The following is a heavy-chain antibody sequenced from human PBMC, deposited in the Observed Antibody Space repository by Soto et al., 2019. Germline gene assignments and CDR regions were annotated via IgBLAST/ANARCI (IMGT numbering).Heavy chain of an antibody. V-gene: IGHV4-34*01. CDR2: INHSGST. CDR1: GGSFSGYY. D-gene: IGHD4-17*01. CDR3: ARTVYHYDVMDV. J-gene: IGHJ6*02. Sequence: SGTLALTCAVYGGSFSGYYWSWIRQPPGKGLEWIGEINHSGSTNYNPSLKSRVTISVDTSKNQFSLKLSSVTAADTAVYYCARTVYHYDVMDVWGQGTTVIVS.